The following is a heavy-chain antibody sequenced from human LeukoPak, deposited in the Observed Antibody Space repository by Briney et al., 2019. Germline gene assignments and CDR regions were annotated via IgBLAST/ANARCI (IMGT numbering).Heavy chain of an antibody. CDR2: MEYDGSKK. D-gene: IGHD3-10*01. J-gene: IGHJ4*02. CDR3: VKDRTGTYTLDY. CDR1: RFSFSSYG. Sequence: GGSLRLSCAASRFSFSSYGMHWVRQAPGKGLEWVAVMEYDGSKKYYADSVKGRFTISRDNSKNTLYLQMNSLRAEDTAVYYCVKDRTGTYTLDYWGQGTLVTVSS. V-gene: IGHV3-33*06.